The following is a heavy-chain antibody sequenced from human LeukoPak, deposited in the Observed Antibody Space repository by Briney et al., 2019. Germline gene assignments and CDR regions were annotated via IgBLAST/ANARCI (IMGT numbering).Heavy chain of an antibody. CDR1: GFTFTTSA. V-gene: IGHV1-58*01. J-gene: IGHJ4*02. CDR3: AGGSSGWYVDY. D-gene: IGHD6-19*01. CDR2: IVVDSGNT. Sequence: GTSVKVSCKSSGFTFTTSAVQWVRQARGQRLEWIGWIVVDSGNTNYAQKFQERVTITRDMSTGTAYMELSSLRSEDTAMYYCAGGSSGWYVDYWGQGTLVTVSS.